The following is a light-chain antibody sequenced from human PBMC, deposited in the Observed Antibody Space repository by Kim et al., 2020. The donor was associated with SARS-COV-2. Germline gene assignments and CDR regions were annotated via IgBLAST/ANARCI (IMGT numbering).Light chain of an antibody. CDR3: QVWDTNSDQAV. CDR1: NIERES. Sequence: SYELTQPPSVSVAPGKTATITCGGDNIERESVHWYQKRSGQAPVLVISYDSDRPSGIPERFSASNSGNTATLSISRVEAGDEADYYCQVWDTNSDQAVFGGGTQLTVL. V-gene: IGLV3-21*04. J-gene: IGLJ2*01. CDR2: YDS.